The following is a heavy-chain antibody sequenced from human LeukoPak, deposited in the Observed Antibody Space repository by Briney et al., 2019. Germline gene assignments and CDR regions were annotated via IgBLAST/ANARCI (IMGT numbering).Heavy chain of an antibody. CDR3: ARIGATFPHYYMDV. CDR1: GGSISSGGYY. D-gene: IGHD3-16*01. CDR2: IYYDGST. Sequence: PSQTLSLTCTVSGGSISSGGYYWSWIRQPPGKGLEWIGNIYYDGSTYYNPSLKSRVTISVDTSKNQFSLKMSSVTAADTAVYYCARIGATFPHYYMDVWGKGTTVTVSS. V-gene: IGHV4-30-2*03. J-gene: IGHJ6*03.